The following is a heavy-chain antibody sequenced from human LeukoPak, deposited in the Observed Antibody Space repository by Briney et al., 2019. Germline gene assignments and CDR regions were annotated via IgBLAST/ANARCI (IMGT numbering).Heavy chain of an antibody. CDR3: ARGYCSGGSCSPGFDY. CDR1: GGSISSYY. CDR2: IYYSGST. D-gene: IGHD2-15*01. Sequence: SETLSLTCTVSGGSISSYYWSWIRQPPGKGLEWIGYIYYSGSTNYNPSLKSRVTISVDTSKNQFSLKLSSVTAADTAVYYCARGYCSGGSCSPGFDYWGQGTLVTVSS. V-gene: IGHV4-59*01. J-gene: IGHJ4*02.